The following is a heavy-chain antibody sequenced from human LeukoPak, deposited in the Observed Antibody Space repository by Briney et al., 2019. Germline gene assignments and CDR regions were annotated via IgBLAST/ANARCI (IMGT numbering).Heavy chain of an antibody. Sequence: ASVKVSCKASGYTFTGYYMHWVRQAPGQGLEWMGRINPNSGGTNYAQKFQGRVTMTRDTSISTAHMELSRLRSDDTAVYYCATTSSQLGRGVQIPLYYYTDVWVKPTTLTAS. J-gene: IGHJ6*03. V-gene: IGHV1-2*06. CDR2: INPNSGGT. D-gene: IGHD3-10*01. CDR3: ATTSSQLGRGVQIPLYYYTDV. CDR1: GYTFTGYY.